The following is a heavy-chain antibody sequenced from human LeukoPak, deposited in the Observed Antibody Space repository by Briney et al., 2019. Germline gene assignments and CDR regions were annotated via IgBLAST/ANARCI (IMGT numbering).Heavy chain of an antibody. Sequence: PSETLSLTCTVSGGSISSSSYYWGWIRQPPGKGLEWIGSIYYSGSTYYNPSLKSRVTISVDTSKNQFSLKLSSVTAADTAVYYCARDRVAAAGYYFDYWGQGTLVTVSS. CDR3: ARDRVAAAGYYFDY. V-gene: IGHV4-39*07. D-gene: IGHD6-13*01. CDR1: GGSISSSSYY. J-gene: IGHJ4*02. CDR2: IYYSGST.